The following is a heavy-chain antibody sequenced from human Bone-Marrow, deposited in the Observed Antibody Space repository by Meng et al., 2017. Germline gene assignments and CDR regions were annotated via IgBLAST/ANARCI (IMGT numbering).Heavy chain of an antibody. J-gene: IGHJ4*02. D-gene: IGHD1-26*01. V-gene: IGHV3-74*01. CDR1: GFTFRSYW. CDR3: AAAWELLPPGY. CDR2: TSRDGSDT. Sequence: EVQLVESGGGLVQPGGSLRLSCAASGFTFRSYWLHWVRQAPGKGLVWVSRTSRDGSDTVYADSVKGRFTMSRDNAKNTLYLQMNSLRAEDTAVYYCAAAWELLPPGYWGQGTLVTVSS.